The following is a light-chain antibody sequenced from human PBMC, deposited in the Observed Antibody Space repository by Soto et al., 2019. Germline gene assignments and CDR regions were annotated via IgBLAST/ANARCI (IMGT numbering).Light chain of an antibody. V-gene: IGKV3-20*01. CDR2: DTS. CDR3: QQYDSSPRT. J-gene: IGKJ1*01. CDR1: QSVRDRY. Sequence: EIVLTQSPGTLSLSPGERATLSCRASQSVRDRYLAWYQQKPGQAPSLLIYDTSTRATGVPDRFSGSGSGTDFTLTISRLEPEDFAVYYCQQYDSSPRTFGQGTKVDIK.